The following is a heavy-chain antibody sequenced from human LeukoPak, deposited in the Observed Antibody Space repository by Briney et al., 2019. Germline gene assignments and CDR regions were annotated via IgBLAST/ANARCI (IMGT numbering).Heavy chain of an antibody. D-gene: IGHD3-22*01. CDR3: ARGPTYFYDSGNYRRRKYFDY. CDR2: IDYSGNT. V-gene: IGHV4-59*01. CDR1: GGSMSNNY. J-gene: IGHJ4*02. Sequence: SETLSLTCTVSGGSMSNNYWSWIRQPPKKGLEWIAYIDYSGNTNYNPSIESRVTISLDTSKKQFSLKLSSVTAADTAVYHCARGPTYFYDSGNYRRRKYFDYWGQGTLVTVSS.